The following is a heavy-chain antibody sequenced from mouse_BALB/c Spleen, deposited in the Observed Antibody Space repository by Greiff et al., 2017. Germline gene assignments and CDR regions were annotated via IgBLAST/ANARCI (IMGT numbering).Heavy chain of an antibody. CDR1: GYTFTSYW. D-gene: IGHD1-1*01. Sequence: QVQLQQSGAELAKPGASVKMSCKASGYTFTSYWMHWVKQRPGQGLEWIGYINPSTGYTEYNQKFKDKATLTADKSSSTAYMQLSSLTSEDSAVYYCARPIYYYGSSLDYWGQGTTLTVSS. J-gene: IGHJ2*01. CDR2: INPSTGYT. V-gene: IGHV1-7*01. CDR3: ARPIYYYGSSLDY.